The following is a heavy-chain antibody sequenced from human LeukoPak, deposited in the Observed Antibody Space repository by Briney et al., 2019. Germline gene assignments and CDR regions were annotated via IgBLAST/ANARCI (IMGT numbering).Heavy chain of an antibody. CDR1: GYRFNAYW. J-gene: IGHJ3*01. CDR2: NYPDDSDN. D-gene: IGHD3-22*01. CDR3: ARPNITSYYDSRGYDAFDV. Sequence: GGSLKISCKGSGYRFNAYWIAWVRQMPGKGLEWMGINYPDDSDNISRASFQGQVTISDDNSVRTAYLQWSSLKASDTAMYYCARPNITSYYDSRGYDAFDVWGQGTMVTVSS. V-gene: IGHV5-51*03.